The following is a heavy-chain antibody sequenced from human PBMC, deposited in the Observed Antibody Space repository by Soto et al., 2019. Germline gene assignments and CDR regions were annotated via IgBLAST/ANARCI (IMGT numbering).Heavy chain of an antibody. CDR3: ARGLLGYCSGGSCYQVAFDI. Sequence: GGSLRLSCAASGFTFSSYSINWVRQAPGKGLERVSSISSSSSYIYYADSVKGRFTIYRDNAKNSLYLQMNSLRGEDTAVYYCARGLLGYCSGGSCYQVAFDIWGQGTMVTVSS. J-gene: IGHJ3*02. CDR1: GFTFSSYS. D-gene: IGHD2-15*01. V-gene: IGHV3-21*01. CDR2: ISSSSSYI.